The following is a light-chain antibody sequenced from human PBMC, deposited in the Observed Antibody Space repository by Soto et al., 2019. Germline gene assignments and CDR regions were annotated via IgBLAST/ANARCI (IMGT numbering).Light chain of an antibody. CDR3: SSYAGSSVV. J-gene: IGLJ2*01. CDR2: GNN. CDR1: SSNIGAYD. V-gene: IGLV1-40*01. Sequence: QSVLTQPPSVSGAPGQRVTISCTGSSSNIGAYDVHWYQQLPGTAPKLLIYGNNNRPSGVPDRFSGSKSGTSASLAITGLQAEDEADYYCSSYAGSSVVFGGGTKLTVL.